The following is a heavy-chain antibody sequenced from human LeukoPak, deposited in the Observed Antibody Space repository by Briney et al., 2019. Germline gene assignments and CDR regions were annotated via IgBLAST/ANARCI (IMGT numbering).Heavy chain of an antibody. J-gene: IGHJ4*02. D-gene: IGHD1-26*01. Sequence: ASVKVSCKASGYTFTGYYMHWVRQAPGQGLEWMGWINPNSGGTNYAQKFQGRVTMTRGTSISTAYMELSRLRSDDTAVYYCARARLVGATYLDYWGQGTLVTVSS. CDR3: ARARLVGATYLDY. V-gene: IGHV1-2*02. CDR2: INPNSGGT. CDR1: GYTFTGYY.